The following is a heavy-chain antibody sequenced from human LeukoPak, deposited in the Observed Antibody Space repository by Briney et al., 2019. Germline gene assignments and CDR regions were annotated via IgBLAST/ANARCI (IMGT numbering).Heavy chain of an antibody. Sequence: GGSLRLSCAASGFTFSSYSMNWVRQAPGKGLEWVSSISSSSSYIYYADSVKGRFTTSTDNAKNSLYLQMNSLRAEDTAVYYCARDLEDIVVVVAATGLDAFDIWGQGTMVTVSS. CDR2: ISSSSSYI. J-gene: IGHJ3*02. D-gene: IGHD2-15*01. CDR3: ARDLEDIVVVVAATGLDAFDI. V-gene: IGHV3-21*01. CDR1: GFTFSSYS.